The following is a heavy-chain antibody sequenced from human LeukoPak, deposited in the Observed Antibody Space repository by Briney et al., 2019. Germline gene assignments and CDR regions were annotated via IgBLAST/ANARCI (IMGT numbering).Heavy chain of an antibody. V-gene: IGHV1-2*02. CDR2: INPNSGGT. Sequence: ASVKVSCKASGYTFTGYYMHWVRQAPGQGLEWMGWINPNSGGTNYAQKFQGRVTMTRDTSISTAYMELSRLRSDDTAVYYCARYNWNDEPFDYWGQGTLVTVSS. CDR3: ARYNWNDEPFDY. CDR1: GYTFTGYY. J-gene: IGHJ4*02. D-gene: IGHD1-1*01.